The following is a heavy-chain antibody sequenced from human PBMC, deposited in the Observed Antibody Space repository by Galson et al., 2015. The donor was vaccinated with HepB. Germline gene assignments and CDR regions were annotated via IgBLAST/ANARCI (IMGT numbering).Heavy chain of an antibody. CDR2: KKQDGSEK. CDR1: GFTFSSYW. V-gene: IGHV3-7*03. D-gene: IGHD2-8*01. CDR3: ASNGAGFDY. J-gene: IGHJ4*02. Sequence: SLRLSCAASGFTFSSYWMSWVRQAPVNGLEWVANKKQDGSEKYYVDSVQVRITIPTDNAKNSLYLQMNSLRAEDTAVYYCASNGAGFDYWGQGTLVTVSS.